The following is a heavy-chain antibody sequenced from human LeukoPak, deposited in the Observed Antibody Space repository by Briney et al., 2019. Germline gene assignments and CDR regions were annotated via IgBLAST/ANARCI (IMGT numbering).Heavy chain of an antibody. V-gene: IGHV1-18*01. CDR1: GYTFTSYG. D-gene: IGHD2-2*02. CDR3: ARDRSGYCSNTSCYNSDY. J-gene: IGHJ4*02. CDR2: ISAYNGNT. Sequence: ASVKVSCKASGYTFTSYGISWVRQAPGQGLEWMGWISAYNGNTNYAQKLQGRVTMTTDTSTSTAYMELRSLRSDDTAVYYCARDRSGYCSNTSCYNSDYWGQGTLVTVSS.